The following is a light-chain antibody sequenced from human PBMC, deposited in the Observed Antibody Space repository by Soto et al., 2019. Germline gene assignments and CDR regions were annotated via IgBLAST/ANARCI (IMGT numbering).Light chain of an antibody. J-gene: IGKJ1*01. Sequence: EIQMTQSPASLSASVGDRVTISCRASQSIGRNLNWYQQKPGKAPTLLILTSSSLQSGVPSRFSGSGSGTDFILTISSLQPEDFATYYCQQSYSTPPTFGQGTKVDI. CDR3: QQSYSTPPT. CDR2: TSS. V-gene: IGKV1-39*01. CDR1: QSIGRN.